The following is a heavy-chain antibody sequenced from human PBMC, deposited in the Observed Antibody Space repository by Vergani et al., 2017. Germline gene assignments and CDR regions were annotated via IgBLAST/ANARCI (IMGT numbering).Heavy chain of an antibody. D-gene: IGHD2-2*01. CDR3: ARDALGYCSSTSCYSLAAYYGMDV. J-gene: IGHJ6*02. Sequence: QVQLVESGGGVVQPGRSLRLSCAESGFTFSSYGMHWVRQAPGKGLEWVAVIWYDGSNKYYADSVKGRFTISRDNSKNTLYLQMNSLRAEDTAVYYCARDALGYCSSTSCYSLAAYYGMDVWGQGTTVTVSS. CDR1: GFTFSSYG. V-gene: IGHV3-33*01. CDR2: IWYDGSNK.